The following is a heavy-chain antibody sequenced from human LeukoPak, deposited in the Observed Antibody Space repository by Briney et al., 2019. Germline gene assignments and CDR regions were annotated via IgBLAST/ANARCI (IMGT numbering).Heavy chain of an antibody. CDR1: GVSISSYY. CDR3: ARDSSYYYDSSGYQAAFDI. J-gene: IGHJ3*02. V-gene: IGHV4-4*07. CDR2: IYTSGST. Sequence: SETLSLTCTVSGVSISSYYWSWLRQPAGKGLEWIGRIYTSGSTNYNPSLKSRVTMSVDTSKNQFSLKLSSVTAADTAVYYCARDSSYYYDSSGYQAAFDIWGQGTMVTVSS. D-gene: IGHD3-22*01.